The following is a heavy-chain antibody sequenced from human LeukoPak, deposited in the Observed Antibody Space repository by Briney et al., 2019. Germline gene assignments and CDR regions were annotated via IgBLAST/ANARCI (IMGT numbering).Heavy chain of an antibody. D-gene: IGHD4-17*01. J-gene: IGHJ4*02. CDR1: GGSISNYV. V-gene: IGHV4-59*12. Sequence: PSGTLSLTCTVSGGSISNYVWSWIRQPPGKGLEWIGSVYDSGSTNYNPSLKSRVAMSVDTAKNQFSLKVTSVTAADTAIYYCADDYGDWGQGTLVTVSS. CDR3: ADDYGD. CDR2: VYDSGST.